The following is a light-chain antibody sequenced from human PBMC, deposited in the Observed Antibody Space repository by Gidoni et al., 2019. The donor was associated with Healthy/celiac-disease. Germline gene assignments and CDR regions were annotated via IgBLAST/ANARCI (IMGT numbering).Light chain of an antibody. J-gene: IGKJ1*01. CDR2: AAS. V-gene: IGKV1-39*01. Sequence: DIQMTQSPSSLSASVGDRVTITCRASQRISSYLNWYQQKPGKAPKLLIYAASSLQSGVPSRFSGSGSGTDFTLTISSPQPEDFATYYCQQSYSTPWTFGQGTKVEIK. CDR3: QQSYSTPWT. CDR1: QRISSY.